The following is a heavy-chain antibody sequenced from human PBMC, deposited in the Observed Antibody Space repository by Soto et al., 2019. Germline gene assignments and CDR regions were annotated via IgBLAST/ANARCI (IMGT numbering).Heavy chain of an antibody. D-gene: IGHD2-2*01. J-gene: IGHJ5*02. CDR3: ARISSSSYGGKPPGWFDP. Sequence: SETLSLTCTVSGGSISSYYWSWIRQPPGKGLEWIGYIYYSGSTNYNPSLKSRVTISVDTSKNQFSLKLSSVTAADTAVYYCARISSSSYGGKPPGWFDPWGQGTLVTVSS. V-gene: IGHV4-59*01. CDR2: IYYSGST. CDR1: GGSISSYY.